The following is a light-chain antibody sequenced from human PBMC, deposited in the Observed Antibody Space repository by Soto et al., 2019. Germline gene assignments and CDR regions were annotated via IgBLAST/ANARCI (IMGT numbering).Light chain of an antibody. CDR1: QSVSSY. V-gene: IGKV3-15*01. CDR2: GAS. J-gene: IGKJ1*01. Sequence: EIVLRQSPATRSLSSGERATLSSRARQSVSSYVAWYEQKPVQPPTLLIYGASTRATGSPARFSGSGSGTEFSLPIISLQSQDFAVYYCQQYNDWPLWTFGQGTKLDI. CDR3: QQYNDWPLWT.